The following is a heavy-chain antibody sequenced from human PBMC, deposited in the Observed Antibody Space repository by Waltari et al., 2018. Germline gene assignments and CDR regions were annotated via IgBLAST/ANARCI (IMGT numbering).Heavy chain of an antibody. CDR1: GFPFNAFW. CDR3: ARDWEGDRPNFDY. V-gene: IGHV3-7*04. Sequence: EVQLVESGGGLVQPGGSLRLSWVASGFPFNAFWMTWGRQAPGKGLEWVTDIKQDGSDTYYADSVKGRFTVSRDNAKNSLYLQMNSLRVEDTAVYYCARDWEGDRPNFDYWGQGTLVTVSS. D-gene: IGHD1-26*01. J-gene: IGHJ4*02. CDR2: IKQDGSDT.